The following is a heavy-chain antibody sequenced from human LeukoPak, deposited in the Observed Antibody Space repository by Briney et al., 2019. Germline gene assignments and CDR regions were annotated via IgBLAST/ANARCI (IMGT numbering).Heavy chain of an antibody. CDR2: ISSSSSYI. J-gene: IGHJ4*02. D-gene: IGHD3-10*01. Sequence: GGSLRLSCAASGFTFSSYSMNWVRQAPGKGLEWVSSISSSSSYIYYADSVKGRFTISRDNAKNSLYLQMNSLRAEDTAVYYCAKDTNRFGDFYFDYRGQGTLVTVSS. CDR1: GFTFSSYS. CDR3: AKDTNRFGDFYFDY. V-gene: IGHV3-21*01.